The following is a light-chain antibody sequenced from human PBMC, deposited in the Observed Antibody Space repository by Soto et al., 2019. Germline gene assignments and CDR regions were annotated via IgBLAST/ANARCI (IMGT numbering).Light chain of an antibody. CDR3: QSYDSSLSGSGV. CDR2: GNT. V-gene: IGLV1-40*01. J-gene: IGLJ1*01. Sequence: QSVLTQPPSVSGAPGQRVTISCTGSSSNLEAGYDVFWYQQLPGTAPKLLIYGNTNRPSGVPDRFSASKSGTSASLAITGLQAEDDADYYCQSYDSSLSGSGVFGTGTKLTVL. CDR1: SSNLEAGYD.